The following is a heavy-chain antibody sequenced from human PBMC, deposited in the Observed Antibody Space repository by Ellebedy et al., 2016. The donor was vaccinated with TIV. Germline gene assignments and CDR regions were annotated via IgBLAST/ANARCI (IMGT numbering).Heavy chain of an antibody. D-gene: IGHD3-22*01. CDR1: AVSFTNHD. CDR3: ARAGGSGYDYFFDS. V-gene: IGHV4-4*07. Sequence: MPSETLSLTCTVSAVSFTNHDWSWVRQLAGKGMGWNGGIYFTVDTNYNPSFESRVIMSVDASKKQFSLKLRSVTAADTAIYYCARAGGSGYDYFFDSWGQGIHVTVSS. J-gene: IGHJ4*02. CDR2: IYFTVDT.